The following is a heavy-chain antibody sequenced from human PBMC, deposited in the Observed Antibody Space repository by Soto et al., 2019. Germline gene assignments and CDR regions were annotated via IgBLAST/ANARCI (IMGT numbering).Heavy chain of an antibody. CDR2: ISTHNGNT. D-gene: IGHD3-10*01. CDR3: ARERGVVEGDY. CDR1: GYTFSTYG. V-gene: IGHV1-18*01. Sequence: QVQLVQSGAEVKKPGASVKVSCKASGYTFSTYGISWVRQAPGQGLEWVAWISTHNGNTDYAQKLQGRVTLTTDTTTRTAYMELRSLRPDDTAVYYCARERGVVEGDYWGQGTLVTVSS. J-gene: IGHJ4*02.